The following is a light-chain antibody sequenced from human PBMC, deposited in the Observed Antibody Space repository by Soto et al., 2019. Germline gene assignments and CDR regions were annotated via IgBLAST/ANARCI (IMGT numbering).Light chain of an antibody. CDR3: AAWDDSLNGRYV. CDR2: SNN. Sequence: QSVLTQPPSASGTPGQRVTISCSGSSSNIGSNTVNWYQQLPGTAPKLLIYSNNQRPSGVPDRFSGSKSGTSASLAISGIKSEDEADYYCAAWDDSLNGRYVFGTGTKLTVL. V-gene: IGLV1-44*01. J-gene: IGLJ1*01. CDR1: SSNIGSNT.